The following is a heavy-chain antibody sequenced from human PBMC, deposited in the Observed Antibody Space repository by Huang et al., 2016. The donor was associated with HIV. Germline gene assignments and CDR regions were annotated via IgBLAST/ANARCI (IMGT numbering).Heavy chain of an antibody. CDR3: AKGRRAFDV. J-gene: IGHJ3*01. Sequence: EVQLVQSGAEVKKPGESLKISCTGSGYSFSIYWIAWVRQMPGKGLEWRGIIYPFESKSTYRPSFEGHVSISGDKSINTVYLHWSSLKASDTAIYYCAKGRRAFDVWGQGTWVTVSS. CDR1: GYSFSIYW. V-gene: IGHV5-51*03. CDR2: IYPFESKS.